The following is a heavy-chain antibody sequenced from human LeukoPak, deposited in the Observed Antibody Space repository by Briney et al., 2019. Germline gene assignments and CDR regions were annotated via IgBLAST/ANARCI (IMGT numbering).Heavy chain of an antibody. D-gene: IGHD6-13*01. CDR2: IWYDGSNK. CDR1: GFTFSSYG. CDR3: AKEIAAAANWFDP. J-gene: IGHJ5*02. V-gene: IGHV3-33*06. Sequence: GGSLRLSCAASGFTFSSYGMHWVRQAPGKGLEWVAVIWYDGSNKYYADSVKGRFTISRDNSKNTLYLQMNSLRAEDTAVSYCAKEIAAAANWFDPWGQGTLVTVSS.